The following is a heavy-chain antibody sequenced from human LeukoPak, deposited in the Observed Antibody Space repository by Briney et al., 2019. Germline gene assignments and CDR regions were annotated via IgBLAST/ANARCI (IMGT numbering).Heavy chain of an antibody. D-gene: IGHD5-12*01. CDR1: GFTFSSYA. CDR3: AKDRGYSGYDFDY. CDR2: ISGGGGSA. Sequence: GGSLRLSCAASGFTFSSYATSWVRQAPGKGLEWVSTISGGGGSAYYADSVKGRFTISRDSSKNTLYLQMNSLRAEDTAVYYCAKDRGYSGYDFDYWGQGTLVTVSS. J-gene: IGHJ4*02. V-gene: IGHV3-23*01.